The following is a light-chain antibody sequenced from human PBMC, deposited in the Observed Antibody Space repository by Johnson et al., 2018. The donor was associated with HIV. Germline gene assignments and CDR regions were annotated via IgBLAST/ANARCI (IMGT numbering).Light chain of an antibody. CDR1: YSNIGNNY. CDR2: ENN. CDR3: GTWDTSLSAPYV. J-gene: IGLJ1*01. V-gene: IGLV1-51*02. Sequence: QSVLTQSPSVSAAPRQTVTISCSGSYSNIGNNYVSWYQQLPGTAPKLLICENNKRPSGIPDRFSGSKSGTSVTLGITGLQPGDEADYYCGTWDTSLSAPYVFGTGTKVTVL.